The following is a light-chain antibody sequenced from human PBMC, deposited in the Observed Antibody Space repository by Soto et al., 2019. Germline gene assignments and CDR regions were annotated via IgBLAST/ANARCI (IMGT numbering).Light chain of an antibody. CDR3: QQADTFPIT. J-gene: IGKJ5*01. Sequence: DIQMTQSPSSVSASVGDRVTITCRASQTISSWLAWYQQKPGKAPKLLIYKASTLKSGVPSRFSGSGFGTDFTLTISSLQPEDSAIYYCQQADTFPITFGQGTRLEIK. V-gene: IGKV1-12*01. CDR2: KAS. CDR1: QTISSW.